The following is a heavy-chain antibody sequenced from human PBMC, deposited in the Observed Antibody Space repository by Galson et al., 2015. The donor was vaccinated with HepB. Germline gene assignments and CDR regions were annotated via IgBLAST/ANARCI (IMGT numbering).Heavy chain of an antibody. CDR1: GYTFTSYG. Sequence: SVQVSCKASGYTFTSYGVSWVRQAPGQGLEWLGWISAYNGHTNYAQKLQGRVTMTTDTSTSTAYMELRSLRSDDTAVYYRARAAYYYDSSGYSSAGLGMDVWGQGTTVTVSS. V-gene: IGHV1-18*01. CDR2: ISAYNGHT. CDR3: ARAAYYYDSSGYSSAGLGMDV. D-gene: IGHD3-22*01. J-gene: IGHJ6*02.